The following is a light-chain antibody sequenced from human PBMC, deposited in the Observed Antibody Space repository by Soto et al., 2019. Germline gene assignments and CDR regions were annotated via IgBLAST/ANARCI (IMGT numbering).Light chain of an antibody. J-gene: IGLJ2*01. CDR2: RNN. CDR3: AAWDDSLSGLVV. V-gene: IGLV1-47*01. Sequence: QSVLTQPPSASGTPGQRVTISCSGSSSNIGRNYVYWYQQLPGTAPKLLIYRNNQRPSGVPDRFSGSKSGTSASLAISGLRSEDEADYYCAAWDDSLSGLVVFGGGTKVTVL. CDR1: SSNIGRNY.